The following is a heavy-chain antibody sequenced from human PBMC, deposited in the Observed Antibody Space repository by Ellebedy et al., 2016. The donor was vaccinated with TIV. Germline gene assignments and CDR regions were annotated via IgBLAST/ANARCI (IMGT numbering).Heavy chain of an antibody. Sequence: GESLKISCAASGFTFSSYAMSWVRQAPGKGLEWVSGISGRGGSTYYADSVKGRFTMARDNSKNTLYLQMNSLRAEDTAVYYCARDYVLYGMDAWGQGTTVTVSS. J-gene: IGHJ6*02. V-gene: IGHV3-23*01. CDR2: ISGRGGST. D-gene: IGHD3-16*01. CDR3: ARDYVLYGMDA. CDR1: GFTFSSYA.